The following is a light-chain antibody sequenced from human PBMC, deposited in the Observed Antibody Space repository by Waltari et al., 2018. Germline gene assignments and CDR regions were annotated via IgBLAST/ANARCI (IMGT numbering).Light chain of an antibody. Sequence: DIQMTQSPSSLSASVQDRVTIPCRASQGIRNYLAWYQQKPGKVPKLLIYAASTLQSGVPSLFSGSGSGTDFTLTISSLQPEDVATYYCQKYNSAPLTFGGGTKVEIK. J-gene: IGKJ4*01. V-gene: IGKV1-27*01. CDR2: AAS. CDR1: QGIRNY. CDR3: QKYNSAPLT.